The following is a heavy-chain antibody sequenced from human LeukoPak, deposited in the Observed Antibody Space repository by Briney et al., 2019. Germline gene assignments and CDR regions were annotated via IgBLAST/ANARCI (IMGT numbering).Heavy chain of an antibody. CDR3: ARDVRGYSYGNYYYYGMDV. CDR1: GGSFSGDY. CDR2: INHSGST. V-gene: IGHV4-34*01. J-gene: IGHJ6*02. Sequence: SETLSLTCAVYGGSFSGDYWSWIRQPPGKGLEWIGEINHSGSTNYNPSLKSRVTISVDTSKNQFSLKLSSVTAADTAVYYCARDVRGYSYGNYYYYGMDVWGQGTTVTVSS. D-gene: IGHD5-18*01.